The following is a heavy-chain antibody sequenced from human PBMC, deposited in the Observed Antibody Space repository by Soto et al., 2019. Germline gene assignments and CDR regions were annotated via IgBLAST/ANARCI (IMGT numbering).Heavy chain of an antibody. CDR2: IIPIFGTA. J-gene: IGHJ5*02. CDR3: ARDCSSTSCYEFGGGFDP. D-gene: IGHD2-2*01. CDR1: GGTFSSYA. Sequence: ASVKVSCKASGGTFSSYAISWVRQAPGQGLEWMGGIIPIFGTANYAQKFQGRVTITADESTGTAYMELSSLRSEDTAVYYCARDCSSTSCYEFGGGFDPWGQGTLVTVSS. V-gene: IGHV1-69*13.